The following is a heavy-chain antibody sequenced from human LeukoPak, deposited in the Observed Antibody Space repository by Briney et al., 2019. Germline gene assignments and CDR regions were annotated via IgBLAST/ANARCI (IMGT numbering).Heavy chain of an antibody. V-gene: IGHV1-18*01. CDR1: VYTFTSYG. J-gene: IGHJ5*02. CDR3: ARGVTIFGVVITFNWFDP. D-gene: IGHD3-3*01. CDR2: ISAYNGNT. Sequence: GASVKVSCKASVYTFTSYGISWVRQTPGQGREWMGWISAYNGNTQYAQKLQGRVTMTPDTHTSTAYMELRSLRSDDTAVYYCARGVTIFGVVITFNWFDPWGQGTLVTVSS.